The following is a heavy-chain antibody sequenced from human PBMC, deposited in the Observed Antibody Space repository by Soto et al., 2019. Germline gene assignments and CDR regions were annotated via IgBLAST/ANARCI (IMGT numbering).Heavy chain of an antibody. Sequence: SETLSLTCVVSGWSLSDYFWSWIRQPPGMALEWIGEINHLGSINYNPSLKSRVTMSVDTSKNQFSLTLNSVTAADTATYYCARGGISHWAYFYYMDVWDRGTTVT. V-gene: IGHV4-34*01. CDR3: ARGGISHWAYFYYMDV. CDR1: GWSLSDYF. D-gene: IGHD2-21*01. J-gene: IGHJ6*03. CDR2: INHLGSI.